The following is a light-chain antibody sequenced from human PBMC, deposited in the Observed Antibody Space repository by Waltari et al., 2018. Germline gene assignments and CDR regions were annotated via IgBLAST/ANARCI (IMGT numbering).Light chain of an antibody. V-gene: IGKV1-27*01. J-gene: IGKJ1*01. Sequence: DIQMTQFPSSLSASVGDRVTITCRASQDIRNSLAWYQLKPGKAPKVVIYATSTLYSGVASRFRGSGSVTEFTLTISSLQPEDVATYYCQKYNDAPWTFGRGTRVDIK. CDR2: ATS. CDR1: QDIRNS. CDR3: QKYNDAPWT.